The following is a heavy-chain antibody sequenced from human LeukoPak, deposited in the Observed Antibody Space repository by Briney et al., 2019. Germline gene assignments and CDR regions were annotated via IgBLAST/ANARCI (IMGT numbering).Heavy chain of an antibody. CDR3: AKDRPFGDFRRRDPDF. J-gene: IGHJ4*02. V-gene: IGHV3-23*01. Sequence: GGSLRLSCAASRFTFSSYAMSWVRQALGKGLEWVSSITGHGGTTYYADSVRGRFTVSRDNSNNTLYLQMNSLRAEDTAVYYCAKDRPFGDFRRRDPDFWGQGTLVTVSS. CDR2: ITGHGGTT. CDR1: RFTFSSYA. D-gene: IGHD4-17*01.